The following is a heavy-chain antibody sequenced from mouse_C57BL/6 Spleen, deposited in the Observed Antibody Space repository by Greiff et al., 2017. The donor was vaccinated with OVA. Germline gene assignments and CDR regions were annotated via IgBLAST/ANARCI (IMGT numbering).Heavy chain of an antibody. V-gene: IGHV1-69*01. Sequence: VQLKQPGAELVMPGASVKLSCKASGYTFTSYWMHWVKQRPGQGLEWIGEIDPSDSYTNYNQKFKGKSTLTVDKSSSTAYMQLSSLTSEDSAVYYCARRGNYYGSSPVYFDVWGTGTTVTVSS. CDR3: ARRGNYYGSSPVYFDV. D-gene: IGHD1-1*01. J-gene: IGHJ1*03. CDR2: IDPSDSYT. CDR1: GYTFTSYW.